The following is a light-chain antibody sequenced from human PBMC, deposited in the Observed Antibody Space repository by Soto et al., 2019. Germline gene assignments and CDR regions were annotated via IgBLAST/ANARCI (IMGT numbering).Light chain of an antibody. J-gene: IGKJ1*01. Sequence: VLMTQSPATLSVSPGERATLSCRASQGVRNNLAWYQHKPGQAPRLLIYDASTRATGIPARFSGSGSGTDVTLTISSLQSEDFAVYYCQQYNNWPPWTFGQGTRVDIK. CDR2: DAS. CDR1: QGVRNN. CDR3: QQYNNWPPWT. V-gene: IGKV3-15*01.